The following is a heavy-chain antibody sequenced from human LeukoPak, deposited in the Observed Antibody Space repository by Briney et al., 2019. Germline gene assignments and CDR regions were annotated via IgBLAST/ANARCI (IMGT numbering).Heavy chain of an antibody. CDR1: GYTFTSYD. Sequence: ASVKVSCKASGYTFTSYDINWVRQATGQGLEWMGWMNPNSGNTGYAQKFQGRVTMTRNTSISTAYMELSSLRSEDTAVYYCARGSDGYGDPDYYYYYGMDVWGQGTTVTVSS. J-gene: IGHJ6*02. CDR2: MNPNSGNT. D-gene: IGHD4-17*01. V-gene: IGHV1-8*01. CDR3: ARGSDGYGDPDYYYYYGMDV.